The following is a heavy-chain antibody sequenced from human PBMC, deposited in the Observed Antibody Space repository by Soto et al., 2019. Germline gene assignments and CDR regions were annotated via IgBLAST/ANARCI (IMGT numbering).Heavy chain of an antibody. J-gene: IGHJ6*02. CDR2: ISGSGGST. CDR3: AKGLGYSYGLGGYYYYGMDV. Sequence: GSLRLSCAASGFTFSSYAMSWVRQAPGKGLEWVSAISGSGGSTYYADSVKGRFTISRDNSKNTLYLQMNSLRAEDTAVYYCAKGLGYSYGLGGYYYYGMDVWGQGTTVTVSS. CDR1: GFTFSSYA. D-gene: IGHD5-18*01. V-gene: IGHV3-23*01.